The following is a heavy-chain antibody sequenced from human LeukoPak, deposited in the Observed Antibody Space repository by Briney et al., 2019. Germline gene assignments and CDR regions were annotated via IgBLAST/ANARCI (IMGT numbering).Heavy chain of an antibody. CDR1: GYSFSGYF. CDR2: INPNNRDT. CDR3: ARGGEVDY. D-gene: IGHD3-10*01. Sequence: ASVKVSCKASGYSFSGYFIHWVRQAPGQGLEWMGRINPNNRDTIYAQKFQGRVTMTRDTSISTAYMELSSLRSEDTAVYYCARGGEVDYWGQGTLVTVSS. J-gene: IGHJ4*02. V-gene: IGHV1-2*06.